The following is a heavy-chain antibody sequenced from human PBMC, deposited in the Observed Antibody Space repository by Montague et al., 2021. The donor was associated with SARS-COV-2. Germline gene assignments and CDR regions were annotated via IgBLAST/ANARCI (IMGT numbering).Heavy chain of an antibody. CDR3: ARSSILGAHRFDY. CDR1: GGSISSSNW. J-gene: IGHJ4*02. V-gene: IGHV4-4*02. Sequence: SETLSLTCAVSGGSISSSNWWSWVHQPPGKGLEWIGEIYHSGNTNYNPSLQSRFTISVDKSKNQFSLRLSSVTAADTAVYYCARSSILGAHRFDYWGQGTLVTVSS. CDR2: IYHSGNT. D-gene: IGHD3-16*01.